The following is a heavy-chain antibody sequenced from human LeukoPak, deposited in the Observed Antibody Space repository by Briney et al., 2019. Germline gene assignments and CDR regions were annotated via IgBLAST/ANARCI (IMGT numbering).Heavy chain of an antibody. CDR2: ISSSGRTI. J-gene: IGHJ4*02. D-gene: IGHD4-17*01. V-gene: IGHV3-48*01. CDR3: ARDLYGDYVVDY. CDR1: GFTFSSYS. Sequence: GGSLRLSCAASGFTFSSYSMNWVRQAPGKGLEWVSYISSSGRTIYYADSVRGRFTISGDNAKNSLYLQMNSLRAEDTAVYYCARDLYGDYVVDYWGQGTLVTVSS.